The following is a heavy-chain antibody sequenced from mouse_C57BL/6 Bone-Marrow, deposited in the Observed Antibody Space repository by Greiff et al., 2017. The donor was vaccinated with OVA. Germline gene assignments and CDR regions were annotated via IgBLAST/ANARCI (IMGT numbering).Heavy chain of an antibody. V-gene: IGHV1-66*01. CDR1: GYSFTSYY. CDR3: ARRLPGAMDD. D-gene: IGHD1-2*01. J-gene: IGHJ4*01. CDR2: IYPGGGNT. Sequence: QVQLQQSGPELVKPGASVKISCKASGYSFTSYYIHWVKQRPGPGLEWIGWIYPGGGNTKYNEKFKGKATLTADTSSSTAYMQLSSLTSEDSAVYYCARRLPGAMDDWGQGTSVTVSS.